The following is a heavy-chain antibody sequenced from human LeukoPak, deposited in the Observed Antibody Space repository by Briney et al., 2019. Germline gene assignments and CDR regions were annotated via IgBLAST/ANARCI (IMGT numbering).Heavy chain of an antibody. V-gene: IGHV3-23*01. J-gene: IGHJ4*02. Sequence: GGSLRLSCAASGFTFSSYSMNWVRQAPGRGLEWVSAISGSGGSTYYANSVKGRLTISRGNSKNTLYLQMNSLRAEDTAVYYCASRRYYDSSGYYSFFDYWGQGTLVTVSS. CDR3: ASRRYYDSSGYYSFFDY. CDR2: ISGSGGST. CDR1: GFTFSSYS. D-gene: IGHD3-22*01.